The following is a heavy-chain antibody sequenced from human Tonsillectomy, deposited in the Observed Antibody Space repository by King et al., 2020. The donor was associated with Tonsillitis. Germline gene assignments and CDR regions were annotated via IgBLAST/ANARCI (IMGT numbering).Heavy chain of an antibody. CDR3: AKDQCSGGSCVGWVDP. CDR2: IRYDGSNK. D-gene: IGHD2-15*01. V-gene: IGHV3-30*02. Sequence: VQLVESGGGVVQPGGSLRLSCAASGFTFSSYGMHWVRQAPGKGLEWVAFIRYDGSNKYYADSVKGRFTISRDNSKNTLYLQMNSLRAEDTAVYYCAKDQCSGGSCVGWVDPWGQGTLVTVSS. J-gene: IGHJ5*02. CDR1: GFTFSSYG.